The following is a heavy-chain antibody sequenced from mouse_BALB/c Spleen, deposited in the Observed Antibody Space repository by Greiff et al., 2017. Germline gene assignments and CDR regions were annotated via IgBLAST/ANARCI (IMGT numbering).Heavy chain of an antibody. Sequence: EVQLVESGGGLVQPGGSLRLSCATSGFTFTDYYMSWVRQPPGKALEWLGFIRNKANGYTTEYSASVKGRFTISRDNSQSILYLQMNTLRAEDSATYYCARGNYGSSYGYWGQGTTLTVSS. J-gene: IGHJ2*01. CDR3: ARGNYGSSYGY. CDR2: IRNKANGYTT. D-gene: IGHD1-1*01. CDR1: GFTFTDYY. V-gene: IGHV7-3*02.